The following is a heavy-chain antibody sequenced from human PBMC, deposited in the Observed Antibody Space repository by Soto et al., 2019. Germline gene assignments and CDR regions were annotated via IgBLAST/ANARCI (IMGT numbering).Heavy chain of an antibody. J-gene: IGHJ3*02. V-gene: IGHV4-4*07. Sequence: QVQLQESGPGLVKPSETLSLTCTVSGGSISSYYWSWIRQPAGKGLEWIGRIYTSGCTNYNPSLKSRVTMSVDTSKNQVSLKLSSVTAADTAVYYCARAKALYCSGWSDAFDIWGQGTMVTVSS. D-gene: IGHD6-19*01. CDR3: ARAKALYCSGWSDAFDI. CDR2: IYTSGCT. CDR1: GGSISSYY.